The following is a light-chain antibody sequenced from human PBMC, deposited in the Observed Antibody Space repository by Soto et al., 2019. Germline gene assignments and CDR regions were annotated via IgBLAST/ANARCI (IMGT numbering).Light chain of an antibody. CDR3: QQYGSSHYT. V-gene: IGKV3-20*01. CDR1: QSVSSSY. Sequence: EIVLTQSPGTLSLSPGERATLACMASQSVSSSYLAWYQQKPGQAPRLLIYGASSRATGIPDRFSGSGSGTDFTLTISRLETVDFAVYYCQQYGSSHYTFGQGTKLEIK. J-gene: IGKJ2*01. CDR2: GAS.